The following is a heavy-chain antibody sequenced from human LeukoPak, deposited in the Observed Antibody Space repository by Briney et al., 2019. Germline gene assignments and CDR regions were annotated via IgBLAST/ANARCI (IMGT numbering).Heavy chain of an antibody. CDR3: ARDNLLGYLASAGFDY. CDR1: GFTFSSYE. J-gene: IGHJ4*02. D-gene: IGHD3-22*01. Sequence: GGSLRLSCAASGFTFSSYEMNWVRQAPGKGLEWVSYISSSGTTIYYADSVKGRFTISRDNAKNSLYLQMTSLRVEDTAVYYCARDNLLGYLASAGFDYWGQGTLVTVSS. CDR2: ISSSGTTI. V-gene: IGHV3-48*03.